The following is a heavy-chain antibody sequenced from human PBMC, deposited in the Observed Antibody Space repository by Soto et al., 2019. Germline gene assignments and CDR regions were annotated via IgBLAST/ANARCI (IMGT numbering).Heavy chain of an antibody. Sequence: EVHLLDSGGGLVQPGGSLRLSCAASGFTFSNYVMSWVRQAPGKGLEWVSSISGSGDNTYYADSVKGRFTISRDNSKNTHVLQMNSLRAEDTDVYYCAKRTLVLALGFDYWGQGTLVTVSS. CDR1: GFTFSNYV. CDR3: AKRTLVLALGFDY. D-gene: IGHD2-8*01. V-gene: IGHV3-23*01. CDR2: ISGSGDNT. J-gene: IGHJ4*02.